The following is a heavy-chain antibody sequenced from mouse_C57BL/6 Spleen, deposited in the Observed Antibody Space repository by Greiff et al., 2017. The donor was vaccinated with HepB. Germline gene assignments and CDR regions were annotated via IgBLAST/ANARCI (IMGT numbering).Heavy chain of an antibody. CDR3: ARHEEGGFITTVEAWFAY. J-gene: IGHJ3*01. CDR1: GYTFTEYT. D-gene: IGHD1-1*01. Sequence: QVQLQQSGAELVKPGASVKLSCKASGYTFTEYTIHWVKQRSGQGLEWIGWFYPGSGSIKYNEKFKDKATLTADKSSSTVYMELSRLTSEDSAVYFCARHEEGGFITTVEAWFAYWGQGTLVTVSA. CDR2: FYPGSGSI. V-gene: IGHV1-62-2*01.